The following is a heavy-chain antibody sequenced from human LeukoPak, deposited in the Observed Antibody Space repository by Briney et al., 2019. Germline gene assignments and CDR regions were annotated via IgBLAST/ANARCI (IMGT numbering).Heavy chain of an antibody. V-gene: IGHV1-69*05. D-gene: IGHD5-18*01. J-gene: IGHJ4*02. CDR3: AREGYSYGNYYFDY. CDR1: GGTFSSYA. Sequence: GASVKVSCKASGGTFSSYAISWVRQAPGQGLEWMGRITPIFGTANYAQKFQGRVTITTDESTSTAYMELSSLRSEDTAVYYCAREGYSYGNYYFDYWGQGTLVTVSS. CDR2: ITPIFGTA.